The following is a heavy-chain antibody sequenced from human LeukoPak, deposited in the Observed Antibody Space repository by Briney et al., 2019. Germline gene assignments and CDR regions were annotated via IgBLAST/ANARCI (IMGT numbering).Heavy chain of an antibody. CDR2: IYHSGST. V-gene: IGHV4-39*07. CDR1: GGSISSGSYY. CDR3: ARAGRIVGATETLNY. D-gene: IGHD1-26*01. J-gene: IGHJ4*02. Sequence: PSQTLSLTCTVSGGSISSGSYYWGWIRQPPGKGLEWIGSIYHSGSTYYNPSLKSRVTISVDTSKNQFSLKLSSVTAADTAVYYCARAGRIVGATETLNYWGQGTLVTVSS.